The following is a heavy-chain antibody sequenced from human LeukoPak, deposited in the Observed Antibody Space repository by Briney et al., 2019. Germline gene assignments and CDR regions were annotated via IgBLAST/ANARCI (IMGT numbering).Heavy chain of an antibody. V-gene: IGHV4-31*03. CDR1: GGSISSVGYY. Sequence: SETLSLTCTVSGGSISSVGYYWSWIRQHPGKGLEWIGYIYYSGSTYYNPSLKSRVTRSVDTSKNQFSLKLSSVTAADTAVYYCARARERRPFDYWGQGTLVTVSS. CDR3: ARARERRPFDY. CDR2: IYYSGST. D-gene: IGHD1-26*01. J-gene: IGHJ4*02.